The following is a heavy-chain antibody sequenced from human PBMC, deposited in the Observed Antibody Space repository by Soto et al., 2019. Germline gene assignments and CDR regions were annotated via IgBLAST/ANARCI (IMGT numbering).Heavy chain of an antibody. CDR3: ARSDSNYLPGGLDFDY. D-gene: IGHD4-4*01. V-gene: IGHV4-59*01. CDR2: IYYSGST. J-gene: IGHJ4*02. CDR1: GGSISSYY. Sequence: PSETLSVPCTLSGGSISSYYWSWLLQPPGKGLEWIGYIYYSGSTNYNPSLKSRVTISVDTSKNQFSLKLSSVTAADTAVYYCARSDSNYLPGGLDFDYWGQGTLVTVSS.